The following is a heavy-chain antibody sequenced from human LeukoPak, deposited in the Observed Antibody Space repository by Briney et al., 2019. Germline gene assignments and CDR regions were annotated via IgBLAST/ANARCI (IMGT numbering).Heavy chain of an antibody. CDR3: ARVSGYNALGWFDP. D-gene: IGHD5-12*01. CDR1: GFSFSTYW. V-gene: IGHV3-7*04. CDR2: IKQDGSEK. J-gene: IGHJ5*02. Sequence: GGSLRLSCAASGFSFSTYWMSWVRQAPGKGLEWVANIKQDGSEKSYVDSVKGRLTISRDNAKNSLYLEINSLRAEDTAVYYCARVSGYNALGWFDPWGQGTLVTVSS.